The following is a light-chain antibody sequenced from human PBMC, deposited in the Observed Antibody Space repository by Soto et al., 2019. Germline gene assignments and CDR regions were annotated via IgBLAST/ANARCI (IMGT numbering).Light chain of an antibody. Sequence: QSVLTQPASVSGSPGQSITISCTGSSSDIATYNYVSWYQQHPGQVPELMIYEVSNRPSGVSHRFSGSKSDNTASLTISGLQAEDVADYYCSSYTSRGTLVFGTGTKVTVL. CDR1: SSDIATYNY. CDR2: EVS. CDR3: SSYTSRGTLV. J-gene: IGLJ1*01. V-gene: IGLV2-14*01.